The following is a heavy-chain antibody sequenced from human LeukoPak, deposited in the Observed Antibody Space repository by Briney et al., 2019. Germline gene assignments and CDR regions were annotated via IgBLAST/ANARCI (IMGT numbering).Heavy chain of an antibody. CDR3: AKDHGRDYYGSGRYDY. J-gene: IGHJ4*02. Sequence: GGSLRLSCAASGFTFSSYGMSWVRQAPGKGQELVSAISGSGGSTYYADSVKGRFTISRDNSKNTLYLQMSSLRAEDTAVYYCAKDHGRDYYGSGRYDYWGQGTLVTVSS. CDR1: GFTFSSYG. CDR2: ISGSGGST. D-gene: IGHD3-10*01. V-gene: IGHV3-23*01.